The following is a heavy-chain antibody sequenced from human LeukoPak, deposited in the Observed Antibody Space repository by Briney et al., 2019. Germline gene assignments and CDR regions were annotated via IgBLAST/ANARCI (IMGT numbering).Heavy chain of an antibody. CDR2: ISYDGSNK. J-gene: IGHJ4*02. CDR1: GFTFSSYA. Sequence: QPGRSLRLSCAASGFTFSSYAMHWVRQAPGKGLEWVAVISYDGSNKYYADSVKGRFTISRDNSKNTLYLQMNSLRAEDTAAYYCARDSYYDFWSGLDYWGQGTLVTVSS. V-gene: IGHV3-30-3*01. CDR3: ARDSYYDFWSGLDY. D-gene: IGHD3-3*01.